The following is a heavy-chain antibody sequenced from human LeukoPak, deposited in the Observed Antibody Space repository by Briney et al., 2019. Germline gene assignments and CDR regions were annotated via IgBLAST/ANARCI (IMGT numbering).Heavy chain of an antibody. J-gene: IGHJ6*03. Sequence: GGSLRLSCTVSGFTVSSNSMSWVRQAPGKGLEWVSFTYSNGRTYYADSVKGRFTISRDISKNTLYLQMNSLRAEDTAVYYCARVLSGRGSLYDYYYYMDVWGKGTTVTISS. CDR2: TYSNGRT. CDR3: ARVLSGRGSLYDYYYYMDV. V-gene: IGHV3-53*01. CDR1: GFTVSSNS. D-gene: IGHD3-10*01.